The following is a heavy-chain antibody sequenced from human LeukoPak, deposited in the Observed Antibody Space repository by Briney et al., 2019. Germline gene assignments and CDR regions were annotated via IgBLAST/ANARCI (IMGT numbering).Heavy chain of an antibody. J-gene: IGHJ4*02. D-gene: IGHD3-16*01. V-gene: IGHV3-48*04. CDR3: AKDINPYDYVWGSYGDY. Sequence: PGGSLRLSCTASGFTFGDYAMSWFRQAPGKGLEWVSYISSSSSTIYYADSVKGRFTISRDNAKNSLYLQMNSLRAEDTAVYYCAKDINPYDYVWGSYGDYWGQGTLVTVSS. CDR2: ISSSSSTI. CDR1: GFTFGDYA.